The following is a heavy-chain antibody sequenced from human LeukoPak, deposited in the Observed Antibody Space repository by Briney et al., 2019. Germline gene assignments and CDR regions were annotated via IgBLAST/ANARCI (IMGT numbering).Heavy chain of an antibody. V-gene: IGHV4-59*01. Sequence: SETLSLTCTVSGGSISSYYWSWLRQPPGKGLEWIGYIYYSGSTNYNPSLKSRVTISVDTSKNQFSLKLSSVTAADTAVYYCAAARYCSGGSCYSGQPSVRVFDYWGQGTLVTVSS. D-gene: IGHD2-15*01. CDR3: AAARYCSGGSCYSGQPSVRVFDY. CDR1: GGSISSYY. J-gene: IGHJ4*02. CDR2: IYYSGST.